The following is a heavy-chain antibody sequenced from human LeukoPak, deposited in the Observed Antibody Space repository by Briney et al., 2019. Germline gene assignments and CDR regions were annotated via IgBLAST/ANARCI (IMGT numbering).Heavy chain of an antibody. CDR3: ARDASVSADY. CDR2: IDPNSGGT. Sequence: ASVKVSCKASGYTFTGYYMHWVRQAPGQGLEWMGRIDPNSGGTSYAQNSQGRVTMTRDTSISTAYMDLTRLTSDDTAVYYCARDASVSADYWGQGTLVTVSS. D-gene: IGHD5/OR15-5a*01. V-gene: IGHV1-2*06. CDR1: GYTFTGYY. J-gene: IGHJ4*02.